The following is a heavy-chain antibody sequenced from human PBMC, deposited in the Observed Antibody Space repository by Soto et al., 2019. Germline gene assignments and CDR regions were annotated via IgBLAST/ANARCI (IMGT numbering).Heavy chain of an antibody. V-gene: IGHV3-21*01. CDR1: GFTLTRYS. CDR3: ARESEDLTSNFDY. CDR2: ISSTTNYI. Sequence: EVQLVESGGGLVKPGGSLRPSCAASGFTLTRYSMNWVRQAPGKGLEWVSSISSTTNYIYYADSMKGRFTVSRDNAKNSVYLEMNSLSAEDTAVYYCARESEDLTSNFDYWGQGTLVTVSS. J-gene: IGHJ4*02.